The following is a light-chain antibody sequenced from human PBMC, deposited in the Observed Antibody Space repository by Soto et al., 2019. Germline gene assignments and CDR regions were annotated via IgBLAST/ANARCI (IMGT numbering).Light chain of an antibody. CDR2: HAS. Sequence: VVSSSPGALSLKTRERATLSCRASQSVSSYLAWYQQKPGQAPRLLIYHASTRATGIPARFSGSGSGTDFTLTISSLQSEDFAFLYCQLYENRPRPFGQGTKLDIK. J-gene: IGKJ1*01. CDR3: QLYENRPRP. CDR1: QSVSSY. V-gene: IGKV3-15*01.